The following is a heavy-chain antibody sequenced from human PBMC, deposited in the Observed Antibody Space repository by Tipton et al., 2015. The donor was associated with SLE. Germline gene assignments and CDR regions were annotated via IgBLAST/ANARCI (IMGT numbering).Heavy chain of an antibody. CDR1: GGSFRDHY. D-gene: IGHD2-8*02. CDR3: ARDHCTGGVCSYYYYYYGMDV. J-gene: IGHJ6*02. Sequence: LRLSCAVYGGSFRDHYWSWIRQTPGKGLEWIGEINHSGSTNYNPSLKSRVTISVDTSKNQFSLKLSSVTAADTAVYYCARDHCTGGVCSYYYYYYGMDVWGQGTTVTVSS. V-gene: IGHV4-34*01. CDR2: INHSGST.